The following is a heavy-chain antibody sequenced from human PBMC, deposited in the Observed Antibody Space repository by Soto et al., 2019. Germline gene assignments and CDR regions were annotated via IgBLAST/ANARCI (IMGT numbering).Heavy chain of an antibody. Sequence: QVQLVESGGGVVQPGRSLRLSCAASGFTFSSYGMHWVRQAPGKGLEWVAVIWYDGSNKYYADSVKGRFTISRDNSKNTLYLQMNSLRAEDTSVYYCARGKDSGMAAAGGSLFDYWGQGTLVTVSS. J-gene: IGHJ4*02. V-gene: IGHV3-33*01. CDR3: ARGKDSGMAAAGGSLFDY. D-gene: IGHD6-13*01. CDR2: IWYDGSNK. CDR1: GFTFSSYG.